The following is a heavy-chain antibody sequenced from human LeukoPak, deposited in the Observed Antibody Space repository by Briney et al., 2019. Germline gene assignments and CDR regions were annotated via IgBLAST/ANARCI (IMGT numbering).Heavy chain of an antibody. Sequence: SETLSLTCAVYGGSFSGYYLSWIRQPPGKGLEWIGEINHSGSTNYNPSLKSRVTISVDTSKNQFSLKLSSVTAADTAVYYCATEGGVRFLEWGGLFDPWGQGTLVTVSS. D-gene: IGHD3-3*01. J-gene: IGHJ5*02. V-gene: IGHV4-34*01. CDR2: INHSGST. CDR3: ATEGGVRFLEWGGLFDP. CDR1: GGSFSGYY.